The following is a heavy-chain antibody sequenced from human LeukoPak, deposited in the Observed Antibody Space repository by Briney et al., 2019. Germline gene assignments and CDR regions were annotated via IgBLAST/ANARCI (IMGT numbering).Heavy chain of an antibody. V-gene: IGHV4-59*08. J-gene: IGHJ6*02. CDR2: IYYSGST. CDR1: GGSISSYY. D-gene: IGHD2-21*02. CDR3: ARQYCGGDCQYYYYGMDV. Sequence: SETLSLTCTVSGGSISSYYWSWIRQPPGKGLEWIGYIYYSGSTNYNPSFKSRVTISVDTSKNQFSLKLSSVTAADTAVYYCARQYCGGDCQYYYYGMDVWGQGTTVTVSS.